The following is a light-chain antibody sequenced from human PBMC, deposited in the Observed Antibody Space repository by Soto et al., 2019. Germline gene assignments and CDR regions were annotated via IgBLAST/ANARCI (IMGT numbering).Light chain of an antibody. CDR3: QHRSEWPVS. CDR1: QSVSSY. Sequence: EIVLTQSPATLSLSPGERATLSCRASQSVSSYLAWYQQKPGQAPRLLISDASNRATGIPARFSGSGSGTDFTLTINTLEPEDFAVYYCQHRSEWPVSLGPGTRLEIK. V-gene: IGKV3-11*01. J-gene: IGKJ5*01. CDR2: DAS.